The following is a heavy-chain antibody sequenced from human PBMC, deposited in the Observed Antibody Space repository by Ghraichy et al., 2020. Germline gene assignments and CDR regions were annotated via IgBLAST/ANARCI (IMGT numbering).Heavy chain of an antibody. V-gene: IGHV4-31*03. Sequence: SETLSLTCTVSGGSISSGGYYWSWIRQHPGKGLEWIGYFYYSGITYHNPSLKSRVTISVDTSKNQFSLNLSSVTAADTAVYYCARGSNTMVRGVIPYVDFWGQGTLVTVSS. CDR3: ARGSNTMVRGVIPYVDF. CDR1: GGSISSGGYY. CDR2: FYYSGIT. J-gene: IGHJ4*02. D-gene: IGHD3-10*01.